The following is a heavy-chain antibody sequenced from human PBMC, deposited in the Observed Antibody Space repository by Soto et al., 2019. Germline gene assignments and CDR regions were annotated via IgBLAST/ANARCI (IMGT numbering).Heavy chain of an antibody. CDR1: GDSITSSTHH. CDR2: IYYSGVT. D-gene: IGHD2-2*01. J-gene: IGHJ4*02. CDR3: YSISTVLGTTD. V-gene: IGHV4-39*01. Sequence: PSETLSLTCAVSGDSITSSTHHWGWIRRPPGKGLEWIGSIYYSGVTHFSPSLKSRVTMSVDTSKNQFSLKLNSVTAADSAVYYSYSISTVLGTTDWGQGSLVTVSS.